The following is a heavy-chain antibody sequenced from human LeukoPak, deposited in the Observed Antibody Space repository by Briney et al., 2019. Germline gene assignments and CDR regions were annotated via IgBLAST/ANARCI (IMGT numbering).Heavy chain of an antibody. CDR3: ARSAFALDY. CDR2: ISSSSSTI. J-gene: IGHJ4*02. Sequence: GGSLRLSCAASGFTFSSYSMNWVRQAPGKGLEWVSYISSSSSTIYYADSVKGRFTISRDNAKNSLYLQMSGLRAEDTAVYYCARSAFALDYWGQGTLVTVSS. V-gene: IGHV3-48*01. CDR1: GFTFSSYS. D-gene: IGHD3-10*01.